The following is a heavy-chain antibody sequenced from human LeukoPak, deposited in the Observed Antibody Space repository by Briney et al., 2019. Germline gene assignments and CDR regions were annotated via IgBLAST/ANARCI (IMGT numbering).Heavy chain of an antibody. CDR3: ARGLLDISDAFDI. CDR2: INHSGST. D-gene: IGHD3-9*01. CDR1: GGSFSGYY. Sequence: SETLSLTCAVYGGSFSGYYWSWIRQPPGKGLEWIGEINHSGSTNYNPSLKSRVTISVGTSKNQFSLKLSSVTAADTAVYYCARGLLDISDAFDIWGQGTMVTVSS. V-gene: IGHV4-34*01. J-gene: IGHJ3*02.